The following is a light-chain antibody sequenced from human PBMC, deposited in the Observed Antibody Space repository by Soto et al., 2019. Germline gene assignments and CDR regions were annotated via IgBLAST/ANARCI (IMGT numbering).Light chain of an antibody. CDR2: KAS. CDR3: QQYNPYSPYT. CDR1: QTVSSW. Sequence: DIQMTQFPSTLSAAIGDRVTITCRASQTVSSWLAWYQQKPGKAPKLLIYKASNVESGVPSRFSGSGSGTEFTLTISSLQPDDFATYYCQQYNPYSPYTFGQGTRLEIK. V-gene: IGKV1-5*03. J-gene: IGKJ2*01.